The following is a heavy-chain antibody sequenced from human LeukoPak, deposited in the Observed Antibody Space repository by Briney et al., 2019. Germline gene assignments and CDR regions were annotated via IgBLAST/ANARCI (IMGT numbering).Heavy chain of an antibody. CDR1: GYTFTTYA. J-gene: IGHJ5*02. CDR3: ARAPYDILTGYSLNWFDP. V-gene: IGHV1-3*01. Sequence: ASVKVSCKASGYTFTTYAMHWVRQAPGQRLEWMGWINGDNGNTKYSQKFQGRVTITRDISAYIAYMELRSLRSEDTAVYYCARAPYDILTGYSLNWFDPWGQGTLVTVSS. D-gene: IGHD3-9*01. CDR2: INGDNGNT.